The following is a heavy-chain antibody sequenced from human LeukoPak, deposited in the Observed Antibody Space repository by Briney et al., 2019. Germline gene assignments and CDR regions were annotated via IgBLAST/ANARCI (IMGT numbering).Heavy chain of an antibody. V-gene: IGHV4-61*01. CDR2: IYYSGST. Sequence: NPSETLSLTCTVSGGSVSSGSYYWSWIRQPPGKGLEWIGYIYYSGSTNYNPSLKSRVTISVDTSKNQFSLKPSSVTAADTAVYYCAREGSGWFYYFDYWGQGTLVTVSS. CDR1: GGSVSSGSYY. J-gene: IGHJ4*02. D-gene: IGHD6-19*01. CDR3: AREGSGWFYYFDY.